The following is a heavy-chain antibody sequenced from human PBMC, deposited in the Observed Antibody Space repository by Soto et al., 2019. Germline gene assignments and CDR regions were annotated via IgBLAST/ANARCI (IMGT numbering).Heavy chain of an antibody. Sequence: QPGGSLRLSCEASGFTFSSYGMSWVRQAPGKWLEWVANVRQDGSQTLLVDSVKARFTISRDNAKNSLSLQMNSLRAEATAVYYCVRDGSSGWHFDSWGQGXMVTVYS. CDR1: GFTFSSYG. CDR3: VRDGSSGWHFDS. CDR2: VRQDGSQT. V-gene: IGHV3-7*01. D-gene: IGHD6-19*01. J-gene: IGHJ4*02.